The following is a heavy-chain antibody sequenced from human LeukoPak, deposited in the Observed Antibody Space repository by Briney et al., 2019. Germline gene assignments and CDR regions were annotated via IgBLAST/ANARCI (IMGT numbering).Heavy chain of an antibody. CDR3: AREGSGRGSYYNFQYYYYYYMDV. D-gene: IGHD1-26*01. V-gene: IGHV1-2*02. Sequence: ASVKVSCKASGYTFTGYYMHWVRQAPGQGLEWMGWINPNSGGTNYAQKFQGGVTMTRDTSISTAYMELSRLRSDDTAVYYCAREGSGRGSYYNFQYYYYYYMDVWGKGTTVTVSS. J-gene: IGHJ6*03. CDR2: INPNSGGT. CDR1: GYTFTGYY.